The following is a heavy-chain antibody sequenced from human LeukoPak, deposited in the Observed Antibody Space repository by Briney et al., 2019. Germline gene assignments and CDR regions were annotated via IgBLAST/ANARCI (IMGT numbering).Heavy chain of an antibody. CDR3: ARPYYYDSRIDP. V-gene: IGHV4-30-4*01. Sequence: SETLSLTCTVSGGSISSGDYYWSWIRQPPGKGLEWIAYMYYSGSTYYNPSLKSRVTMSADTSKNQLSLKLSCVTAADTAAYYCARPYYYDSRIDPWGQGILVTVSS. J-gene: IGHJ5*02. CDR2: MYYSGST. CDR1: GGSISSGDYY. D-gene: IGHD3-22*01.